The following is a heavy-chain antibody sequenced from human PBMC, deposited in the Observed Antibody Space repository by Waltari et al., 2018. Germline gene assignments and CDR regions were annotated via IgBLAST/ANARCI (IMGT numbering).Heavy chain of an antibody. CDR2: INSDGRGT. Sequence: EVQLVESGGGLVQPGGSLRVSCTASGFTFSSYWMHWVRQVTGKGLVGVSRINSDGRGTSYADSAKGRFTSSRDNAKNTLFLQMNSLRGEDTAVYYCASGNSHAFDLWGQGTMVTVSS. D-gene: IGHD1-7*01. CDR3: ASGNSHAFDL. J-gene: IGHJ3*01. V-gene: IGHV3-74*01. CDR1: GFTFSSYW.